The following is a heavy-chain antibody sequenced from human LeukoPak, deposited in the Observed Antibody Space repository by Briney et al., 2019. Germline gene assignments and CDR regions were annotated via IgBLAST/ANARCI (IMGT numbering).Heavy chain of an antibody. Sequence: GESLKISCKGSGYSFTSYWIGWVRQMPGNGLEWMGIIYPGDSDTRYSPSFQGQVTISADKSISTAYLQWSSLKASDTAMYYCARPSFSGGSGSYAFDIWGQGTMVTVSS. D-gene: IGHD3-10*01. J-gene: IGHJ3*02. V-gene: IGHV5-51*01. CDR3: ARPSFSGGSGSYAFDI. CDR2: IYPGDSDT. CDR1: GYSFTSYW.